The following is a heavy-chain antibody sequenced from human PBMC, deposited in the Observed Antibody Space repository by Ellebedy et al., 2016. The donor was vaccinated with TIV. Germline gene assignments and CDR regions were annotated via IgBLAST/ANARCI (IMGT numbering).Heavy chain of an antibody. D-gene: IGHD6-19*01. V-gene: IGHV4-39*01. CDR3: ARQGYSSGWSVDGY. CDR1: GGSISSSSYY. CDR2: ISYSGRT. Sequence: MPSETLSLTCTVSGGSISSSSYYWGWIRQPPGKGLEWIGSISYSGRTYYSPSLKSRVTISVDTSKNQFSLKLSSVTAADTAVYYCARQGYSSGWSVDGYWGQGTLVTVSS. J-gene: IGHJ4*02.